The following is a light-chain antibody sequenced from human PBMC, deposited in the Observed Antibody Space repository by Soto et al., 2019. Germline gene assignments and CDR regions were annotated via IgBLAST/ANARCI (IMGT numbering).Light chain of an antibody. CDR2: AAS. Sequence: VIWMTQSPSSLSASTGDRATISCRISQGISSYLAWYQQKPGKAPELLIYAASTLQSGVPSRCSGSGAGTDFTLTISCLQSEDFATYYCQKYYSFPLTFGGGTKVDIK. CDR1: QGISSY. V-gene: IGKV1D-8*01. CDR3: QKYYSFPLT. J-gene: IGKJ4*01.